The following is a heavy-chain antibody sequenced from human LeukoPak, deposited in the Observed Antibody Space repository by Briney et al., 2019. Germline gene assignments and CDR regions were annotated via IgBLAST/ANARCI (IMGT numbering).Heavy chain of an antibody. J-gene: IGHJ5*02. CDR3: VRGSSGIVVRGIAWAWFDP. Sequence: PGGSLRLSCAASGFTFSDYYMSWVRQAPGKGLEWVANIKQDGSEKYFVDSVRGRFTISRDNAKDSLYLQMNSLRAEDTAVYYCVRGSSGIVVRGIAWAWFDPWGQGTLVTVSS. V-gene: IGHV3-7*05. CDR2: IKQDGSEK. D-gene: IGHD3-10*01. CDR1: GFTFSDYY.